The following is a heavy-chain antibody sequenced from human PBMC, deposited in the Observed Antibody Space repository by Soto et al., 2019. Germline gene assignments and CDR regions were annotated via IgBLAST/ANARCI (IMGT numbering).Heavy chain of an antibody. D-gene: IGHD6-13*01. V-gene: IGHV4-59*08. CDR3: ARQQLVLFGEFDY. CDR1: GGSISSYY. Sequence: QVQLQESGPGLVKPSETLSLTCTVSGGSISSYYWSWIRQPTGKGLEWIGYIYYSGSTNYNPSLKSRVTISADTSKNQFSLKLSSVTAADTAVYYCARQQLVLFGEFDYWGQGTLVTVSS. J-gene: IGHJ4*02. CDR2: IYYSGST.